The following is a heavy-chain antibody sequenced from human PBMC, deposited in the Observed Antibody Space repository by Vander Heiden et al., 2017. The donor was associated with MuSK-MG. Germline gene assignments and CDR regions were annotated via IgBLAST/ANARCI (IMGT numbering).Heavy chain of an antibody. D-gene: IGHD1-1*01. CDR2: ISTKKGYR. V-gene: IGHV1-18*01. CDR3: ARDSSWIPQPGPGQI. Sequence: QPHLVQFGAEVMQPGVSVKVSCKASGFTFPSYGIRWVRQAPGQGLEWMGGISTKKGYRNYAQKVQGRVTLTTDTSTSTAYMELRSLRSDDTAVYYCARDSSWIPQPGPGQIWGQGTLVTVSS. J-gene: IGHJ4*02. CDR1: GFTFPSYG.